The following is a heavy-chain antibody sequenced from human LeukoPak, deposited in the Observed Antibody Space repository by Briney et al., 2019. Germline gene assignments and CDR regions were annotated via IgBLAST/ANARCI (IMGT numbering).Heavy chain of an antibody. V-gene: IGHV3-30*14. CDR3: VVIRGGY. CDR2: IPNDGTRT. CDR1: GFSFSSYA. D-gene: IGHD3-16*01. Sequence: GGSLRLSCAASGFSFSSYAMHWVRQAPGKGLEWVAAIPNDGTRTYYADSVKGRFTISRDNAKNTLYLQMNSLRDEDTAVYYCVVIRGGYWGQGALVTVSS. J-gene: IGHJ4*02.